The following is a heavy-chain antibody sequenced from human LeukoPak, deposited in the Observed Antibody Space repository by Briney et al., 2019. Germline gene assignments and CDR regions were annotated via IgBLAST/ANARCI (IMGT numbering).Heavy chain of an antibody. V-gene: IGHV4-61*08. CDR2: IYYSGST. Sequence: SETQSLTCTVSGGSISSGGYYWSWIRQHPGKGLEWIGYIYYSGSTNYNPSLKSRVTISVDTSKNQFSLKLSSVTAADTAVYYCARRTYYYDSSGYYWWNFDYWGQGTLVTVSS. CDR1: GGSISSGGYY. D-gene: IGHD3-22*01. J-gene: IGHJ4*02. CDR3: ARRTYYYDSSGYYWWNFDY.